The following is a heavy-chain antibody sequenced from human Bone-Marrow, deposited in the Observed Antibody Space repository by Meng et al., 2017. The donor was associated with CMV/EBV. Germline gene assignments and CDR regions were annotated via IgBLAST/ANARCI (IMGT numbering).Heavy chain of an antibody. D-gene: IGHD4-23*01. CDR3: AKDWRWQSPNYGMNV. CDR1: GFTFSSYA. Sequence: GESLKISCAASGFTFSSYAMHWVRQAPGKGLEWVTFIQFNGNYKYYSDSVKGRFTISRDNSKNTLYLQMSSLRADDAAVYYCAKDWRWQSPNYGMNVWGQGTTVTVSS. V-gene: IGHV3-30*02. CDR2: IQFNGNYK. J-gene: IGHJ6*02.